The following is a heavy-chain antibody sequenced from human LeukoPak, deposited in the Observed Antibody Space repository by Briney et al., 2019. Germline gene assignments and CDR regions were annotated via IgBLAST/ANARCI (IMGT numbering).Heavy chain of an antibody. CDR2: ISRDGGNK. CDR3: AREMGTYFDY. CDR1: GFIFSDYP. Sequence: GGSLRLCCAASGFIFSDYPMPWVRQTPGKGLEWVAVISRDGGNKYYADSVKGRFTISRDNSKNTLYLQMNSLRSEDTAVFYCAREMGTYFDYWGQGSLVIVSS. J-gene: IGHJ4*02. V-gene: IGHV3-30-3*01. D-gene: IGHD7-27*01.